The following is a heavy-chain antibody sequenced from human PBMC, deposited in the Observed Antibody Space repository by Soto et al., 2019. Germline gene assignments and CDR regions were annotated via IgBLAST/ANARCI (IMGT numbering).Heavy chain of an antibody. CDR3: VRYPRTVGGSYRPEY. CDR1: RVTFRSYG. D-gene: IGHD3-16*02. J-gene: IGHJ4*02. V-gene: IGHV3-74*01. CDR2: INSDGSIT. Sequence: SVTLSRAPSRVTFRSYGLHWVRQVTEKGLVGVSRINSDGSITNYADAVKGRFTISRDNVKNTLYLQMNSLRAEDTAVYYCVRYPRTVGGSYRPEYWGQGTRGTISS.